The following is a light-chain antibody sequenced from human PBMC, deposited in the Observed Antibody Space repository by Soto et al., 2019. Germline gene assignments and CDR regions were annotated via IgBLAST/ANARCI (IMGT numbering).Light chain of an antibody. Sequence: QAVVTQSPSASASLGASVKLTCTLSSGHSNYAIAWHQQQPEKGPRYLMKLNRDGSHSKGDGIPNRFSGSSSGAERYLTISSLQSEDEADYYCQTWGTGIVIFGGGTNLTVL. V-gene: IGLV4-69*01. J-gene: IGLJ2*01. CDR3: QTWGTGIVI. CDR2: LNRDGSH. CDR1: SGHSNYA.